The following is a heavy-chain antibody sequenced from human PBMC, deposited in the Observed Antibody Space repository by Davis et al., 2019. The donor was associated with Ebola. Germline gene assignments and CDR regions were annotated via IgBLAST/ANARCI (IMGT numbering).Heavy chain of an antibody. Sequence: ASVKVSCKASGYTFTSYGISWVRQAPGQGLEWMGWISAYNGNTNYAQKLQGRVTMTTDTSTSTVYMELSSLRSEDTAVYYCAREELVVVAATHHATDYYYYGMDVWGQGTTVTVSS. V-gene: IGHV1-18*01. CDR2: ISAYNGNT. CDR1: GYTFTSYG. D-gene: IGHD2-15*01. J-gene: IGHJ6*02. CDR3: AREELVVVAATHHATDYYYYGMDV.